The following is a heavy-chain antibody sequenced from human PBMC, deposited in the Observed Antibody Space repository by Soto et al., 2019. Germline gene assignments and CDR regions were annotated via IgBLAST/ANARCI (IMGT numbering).Heavy chain of an antibody. CDR3: ARLSELGSSSPRETGYYYGMDV. CDR2: MYYTGFS. J-gene: IGHJ6*02. V-gene: IGHV4-59*08. Sequence: SETLSLTCSFSGDSVTSHYLTWIRQSPEKGLEWIGYMYYTGFSHYNPSLKSRLTISVDTSKNQFSLKLSSVTAADTAVYYCARLSELGSSSPRETGYYYGMDVWGQGTTVTAP. D-gene: IGHD6-6*01. CDR1: GDSVTSHY.